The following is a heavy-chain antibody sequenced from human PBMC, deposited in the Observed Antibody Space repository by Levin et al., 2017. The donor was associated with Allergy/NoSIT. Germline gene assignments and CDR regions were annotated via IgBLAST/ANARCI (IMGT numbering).Heavy chain of an antibody. J-gene: IGHJ4*02. V-gene: IGHV4-39*07. D-gene: IGHD3-22*01. CDR3: ARARRDYYDSSGQPSPPLNYFDY. CDR1: GGSISSSSYY. CDR2: IYYSGST. Sequence: SETLSLTCTVSGGSISSSSYYWGWIRQPPGKGLEWIGSIYYSGSTYYNPSLKSRVTISVDTSKNQFSLKLSSVTAADTAVYYCARARRDYYDSSGQPSPPLNYFDYWGQGTLVTVSS.